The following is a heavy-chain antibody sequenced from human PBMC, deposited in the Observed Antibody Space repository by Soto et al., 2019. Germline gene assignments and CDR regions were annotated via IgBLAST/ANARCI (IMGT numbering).Heavy chain of an antibody. CDR2: MNPNSGNT. D-gene: IGHD6-6*01. V-gene: IGHV1-8*02. J-gene: IGHJ4*02. CDR3: AIVWHPIDY. CDR1: GYTFTSYY. Sequence: ASVKVSCKASGYTFTSYYMHWVRQATGQGLEWMGWMNPNSGNTGYAQKFQGRVTMTRNTSISTAYMELSSLRSEDTAVYYCAIVWHPIDYWGQGTLVTVSS.